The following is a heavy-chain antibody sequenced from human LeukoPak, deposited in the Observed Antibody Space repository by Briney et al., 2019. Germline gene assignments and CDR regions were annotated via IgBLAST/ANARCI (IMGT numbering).Heavy chain of an antibody. CDR1: GFTFTNDF. CDR3: ARDGSYYDSSGYYGPFGY. D-gene: IGHD3-22*01. CDR2: MKVDGTDI. Sequence: GGSLRLSCAASGFTFTNDFMTWVRQAPGKGLEWVANMKVDGTDIHYVDSVKGRFTISSDNARNSLYLQMNSLRAEDTAVYYCARDGSYYDSSGYYGPFGYWGQGTLVTVSS. V-gene: IGHV3-7*01. J-gene: IGHJ4*02.